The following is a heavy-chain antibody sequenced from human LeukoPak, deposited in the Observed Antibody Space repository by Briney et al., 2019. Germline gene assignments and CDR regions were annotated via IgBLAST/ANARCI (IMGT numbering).Heavy chain of an antibody. CDR2: RYDGSNK. CDR1: GFTFSSYN. V-gene: IGHV3-30*02. CDR3: AKQGSYCMDY. D-gene: IGHD3-10*01. J-gene: IGHJ4*02. Sequence: PGGSLRLSCAASGFTFSSYNIHWVRQAPGKGLEWIRYDGSNKYFADSVKGRFTISRDNSKNTLYLQMNSLRPEDTAVYYCAKQGSYCMDYWGQGTLVTVPS.